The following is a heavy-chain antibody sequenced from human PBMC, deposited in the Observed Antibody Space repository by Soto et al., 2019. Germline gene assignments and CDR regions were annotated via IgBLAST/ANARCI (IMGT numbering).Heavy chain of an antibody. D-gene: IGHD2-21*02. CDR2: IWYDGSNK. J-gene: IGHJ4*02. CDR1: GFTFSSYG. CDR3: ARDSDGGNSGRLDY. Sequence: QVQLVESGGGVVQPGRSLRRSCAASGFTFSSYGMHWVRQAPGKGLEWVAVIWYDGSNKYYADSVKGRFTLSRDNSKNTLYLQMNSLRAEDTAVYYCARDSDGGNSGRLDYWGQGTLVTVSS. V-gene: IGHV3-33*01.